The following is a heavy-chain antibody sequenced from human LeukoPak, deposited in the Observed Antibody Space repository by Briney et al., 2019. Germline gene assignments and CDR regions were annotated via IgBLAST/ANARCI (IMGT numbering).Heavy chain of an antibody. Sequence: GRSLRLSCAASGFTFTSYWIGWVRQMPGKGLEWMGIIYPGDSDTRYSPSYQGQVTISADKSINTAYLQWSSLKASDTAMHYCARRYYYGSGGPFDYWGQGTLGAVSS. CDR3: ARRYYYGSGGPFDY. CDR1: GFTFTSYW. J-gene: IGHJ4*02. V-gene: IGHV5-51*01. D-gene: IGHD3-10*01. CDR2: IYPGDSDT.